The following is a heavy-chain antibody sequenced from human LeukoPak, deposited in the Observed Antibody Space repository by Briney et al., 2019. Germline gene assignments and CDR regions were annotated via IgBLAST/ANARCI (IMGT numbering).Heavy chain of an antibody. CDR3: ARDRIAVAGVIWDY. Sequence: GASVKVSCKASGYTFTDYYMHWVRQAPGQGLEWMGWISAYIGNTNYAQKLQGRVTMTTDTSTSTAYMELRSLRSDDTAVYYCARDRIAVAGVIWDYWGQGTLVTVSS. V-gene: IGHV1-18*04. J-gene: IGHJ4*02. CDR2: ISAYIGNT. D-gene: IGHD6-19*01. CDR1: GYTFTDYY.